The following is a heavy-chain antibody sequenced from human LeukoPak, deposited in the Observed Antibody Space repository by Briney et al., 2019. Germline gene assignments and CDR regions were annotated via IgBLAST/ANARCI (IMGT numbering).Heavy chain of an antibody. J-gene: IGHJ5*02. D-gene: IGHD6-13*01. CDR2: ISYSGST. V-gene: IGHV4-34*01. Sequence: PSETLSLTCAVYGGSFSGYYWGWIRQSPGKGLEWIGTISYSGSTYYKPSLKSRVTISVDTSKNQFSLKLSSVTAADTAVYYCASDLIAAGGSTLGSWGQGTLVTVSS. CDR1: GGSFSGYY. CDR3: ASDLIAAGGSTLGS.